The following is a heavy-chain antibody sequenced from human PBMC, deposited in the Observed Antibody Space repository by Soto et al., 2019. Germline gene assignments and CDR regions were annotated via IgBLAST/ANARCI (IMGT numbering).Heavy chain of an antibody. J-gene: IGHJ4*02. Sequence: QVQLVQSGAEVKKPGSSVKVSCKASGGTFSSYTISWVRQAPGQGLEWMGRIIPILGIANYAQKFQGRVTITADKSTRTAYMELSRLRSEDTAVYYCARERIAAAGTFDYWGQGTLVTVSS. CDR2: IIPILGIA. V-gene: IGHV1-69*08. CDR3: ARERIAAAGTFDY. CDR1: GGTFSSYT. D-gene: IGHD6-13*01.